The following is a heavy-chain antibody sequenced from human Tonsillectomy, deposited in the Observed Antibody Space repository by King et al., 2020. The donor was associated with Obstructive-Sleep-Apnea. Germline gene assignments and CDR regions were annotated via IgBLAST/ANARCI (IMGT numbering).Heavy chain of an antibody. CDR1: GIIFSSYH. CDR3: ATTVSYERDSTGYYFDY. D-gene: IGHD3-22*01. V-gene: IGHV3-21*06. J-gene: IGHJ4*02. CDR2: ISTSSGYI. Sequence: VQLVESGGGLVKPGGSLRVSFAASGIIFSSYHMNWVRRGPGKGLEWVASISTSSGYISYADSVKGRFTISRDNAKSSLYLVMNSLRAEDTAVYYCATTVSYERDSTGYYFDYWGQGTLVTVSS.